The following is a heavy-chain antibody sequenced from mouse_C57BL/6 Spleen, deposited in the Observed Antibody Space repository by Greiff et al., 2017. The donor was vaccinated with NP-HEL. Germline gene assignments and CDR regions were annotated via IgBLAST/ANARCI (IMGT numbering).Heavy chain of an antibody. CDR3: ARYYGSSPYYFDY. J-gene: IGHJ2*01. CDR2: IDPSDSYT. V-gene: IGHV1-69*01. CDR1: GYTFTSYW. D-gene: IGHD1-1*01. Sequence: QVHVKQPGAELVMPGASVKLSCKASGYTFTSYWMHWVKQRPGQGLEWIGEIDPSDSYTNYNQKFKGKSTLTVDKSSSTAYMQLSSLTSEDSAVYYCARYYGSSPYYFDYWGQGTTLTVSS.